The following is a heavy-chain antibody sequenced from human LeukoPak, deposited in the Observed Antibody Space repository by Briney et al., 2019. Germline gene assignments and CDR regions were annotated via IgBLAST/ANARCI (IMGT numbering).Heavy chain of an antibody. CDR2: INPNSGGT. Sequence: ASVKVSCKASGYTFTGYYMHWVRQAPGQGLEWMGWINPNSGGTNYAQKFQGRVTMTEDTSTDTAYMELSSLRSEDTAVYYCATETLTGSYYYYGMDVWGQGTTVTVSS. V-gene: IGHV1-2*02. D-gene: IGHD1-14*01. CDR1: GYTFTGYY. J-gene: IGHJ6*02. CDR3: ATETLTGSYYYYGMDV.